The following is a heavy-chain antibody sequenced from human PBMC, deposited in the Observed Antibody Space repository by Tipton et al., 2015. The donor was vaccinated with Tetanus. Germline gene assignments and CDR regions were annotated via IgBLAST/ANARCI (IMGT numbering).Heavy chain of an antibody. CDR3: AREGIAARRYWFDP. CDR2: IYYSGST. CDR1: GGSISSYY. J-gene: IGHJ5*02. Sequence: QLVQSGAEVKPSETLSLTCTVSGGSISSYYWSWIRQPPGKGLEWIGYIYYSGSTNYNPSLKSRVTISVDTSKNQFSLKLSSVTAADTAVYYCAREGIAARRYWFDPWGQGTLVTGSS. D-gene: IGHD6-6*01. V-gene: IGHV4-59*01.